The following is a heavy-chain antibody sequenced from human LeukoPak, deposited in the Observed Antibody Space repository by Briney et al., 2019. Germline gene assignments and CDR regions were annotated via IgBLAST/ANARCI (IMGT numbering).Heavy chain of an antibody. CDR3: ARGRNYMDV. CDR2: IYYSGST. CDR1: GGSISSYY. J-gene: IGHJ6*03. Sequence: PSETLSLTCTVSGGSISSYYWSWIRQPPGKGLEWIGYIYYSGSTNYNPSLKSRVTISVDTSKNQFSLKLSSVTAADTAVYYCARGRNYMDVWGKGTTVTVSS. V-gene: IGHV4-59*01.